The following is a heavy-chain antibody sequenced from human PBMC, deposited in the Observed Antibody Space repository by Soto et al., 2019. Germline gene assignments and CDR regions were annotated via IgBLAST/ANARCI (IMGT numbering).Heavy chain of an antibody. CDR1: GYSFTSYW. CDR2: VYPGDSDT. CDR3: ARSDTAMADAFDI. Sequence: PGESLKISCKGSGYSFTSYWIGWVRQMPGKGLEWMGIVYPGDSDTRYSPSFQGQVTISADKSISTAYLQWSSLKASDTAMYYCARSDTAMADAFDIWGQGTMVTVSS. D-gene: IGHD5-18*01. V-gene: IGHV5-51*01. J-gene: IGHJ3*02.